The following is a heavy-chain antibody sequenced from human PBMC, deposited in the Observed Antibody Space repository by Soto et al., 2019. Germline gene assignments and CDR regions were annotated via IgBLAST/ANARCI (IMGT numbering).Heavy chain of an antibody. J-gene: IGHJ4*02. CDR3: AKDLLMISFGGVNAHFDY. CDR2: IYSGGTI. D-gene: IGHD3-16*01. V-gene: IGHV3-53*01. Sequence: GGSLRLSCAASGFTVRSNYMSWVRQAPGKGLEWVSVIYSGGTIYYTDSVKGRFTLSRDISKNTVYLQMNSLRVEDTAVYFCAKDLLMISFGGVNAHFDYWGQGTLVTVSS. CDR1: GFTVRSNY.